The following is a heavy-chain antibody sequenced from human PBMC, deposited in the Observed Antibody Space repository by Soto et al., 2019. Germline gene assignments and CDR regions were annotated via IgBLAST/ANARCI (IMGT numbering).Heavy chain of an antibody. V-gene: IGHV3-7*01. J-gene: IGHJ4*02. CDR1: GLSFSSYW. Sequence: EVQLVESGGGLVQPGGSLRLSCAASGLSFSSYWMSWVRQAPGKGLEWVANIKQDGSDKYYVDSVKGRFTISRDNAKNSLYLKMNSLRAEDTAVYYCARDRSGLPPILDFWGQGTLVTVSS. D-gene: IGHD3-10*01. CDR2: IKQDGSDK. CDR3: ARDRSGLPPILDF.